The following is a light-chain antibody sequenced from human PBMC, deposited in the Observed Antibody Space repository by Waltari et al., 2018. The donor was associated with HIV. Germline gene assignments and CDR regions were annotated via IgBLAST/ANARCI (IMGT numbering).Light chain of an antibody. CDR1: SGDVGSYNR. Sequence: QSALTQPPSVSGSPGQSVTISCAGSSGDVGSYNRVYWYQQPPGTAPKLMIYEVSHRPSGVPDRFSGSRSGNTASLTISGLQAEDEADYYCSLYTISSTLVFGGGTKLTVL. V-gene: IGLV2-18*01. J-gene: IGLJ2*01. CDR2: EVS. CDR3: SLYTISSTLV.